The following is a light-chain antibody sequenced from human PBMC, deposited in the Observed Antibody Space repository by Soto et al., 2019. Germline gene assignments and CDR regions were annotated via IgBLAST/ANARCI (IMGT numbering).Light chain of an antibody. CDR2: EVS. CDR3: CSYAGSSTYV. V-gene: IGLV2-23*02. J-gene: IGLJ1*01. CDR1: SSDVGSYNL. Sequence: QSVLTQPASVSGSPGQSITXSCTGTSSDVGSYNLVSWYQQHPGKAPKLMIYEVSKRPSGVSNRFSGSKSGNTASLTISGLQDEDEADYYCCSYAGSSTYVFGTGTKVTVL.